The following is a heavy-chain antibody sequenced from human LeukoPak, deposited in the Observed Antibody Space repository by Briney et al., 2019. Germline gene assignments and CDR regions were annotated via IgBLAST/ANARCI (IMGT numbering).Heavy chain of an antibody. D-gene: IGHD1-26*01. Sequence: SETLSLTCAVYGGSFSGYYWSWIRQPPGKGLEWIGEINHSGSTNYNPSLKSRVTISVDTSKNQFSLKLSSVTAADTAVYYCAREDYVGAVDYWGQGTLVTVSS. J-gene: IGHJ4*02. CDR1: GGSFSGYY. CDR3: AREDYVGAVDY. V-gene: IGHV4-34*01. CDR2: INHSGST.